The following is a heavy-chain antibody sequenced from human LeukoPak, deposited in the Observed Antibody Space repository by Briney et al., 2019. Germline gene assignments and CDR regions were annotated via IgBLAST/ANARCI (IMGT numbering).Heavy chain of an antibody. V-gene: IGHV4-39*07. CDR2: IYYSGST. CDR1: GGSISSSSYY. CDR3: ARGVVPAAPYNWFDP. D-gene: IGHD2-2*01. Sequence: PSETLSLTCTVSGGSISSSSYYWGWIRQPPGKGLEWIGSIYYSGSTYYNPSLKSRVTISVDTSKNQFSLKLSSVTAADTAVYYCARGVVPAAPYNWFDPWGQGTLVTVSS. J-gene: IGHJ5*02.